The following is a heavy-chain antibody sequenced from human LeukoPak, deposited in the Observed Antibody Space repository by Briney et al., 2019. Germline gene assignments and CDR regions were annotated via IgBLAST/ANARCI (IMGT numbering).Heavy chain of an antibody. CDR2: IYHSGST. CDR3: ARSGRLGGNYYYMDV. Sequence: SETLSLTCAVSGYSISSGYYWGWIRQPPGKGLEWIGSIYHSGSTYYNPSLKSRVTISVDTSKNQFSLKLSSVTAADTAVYYCARSGRLGGNYYYMDVWGKGTTVTVSS. CDR1: GYSISSGYY. D-gene: IGHD6-25*01. J-gene: IGHJ6*03. V-gene: IGHV4-38-2*01.